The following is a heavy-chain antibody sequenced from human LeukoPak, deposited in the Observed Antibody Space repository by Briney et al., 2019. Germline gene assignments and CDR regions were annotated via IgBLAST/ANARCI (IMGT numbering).Heavy chain of an antibody. CDR2: ISSYNGKT. D-gene: IGHD3-22*01. CDR3: ARNYDSSKDGNDY. Sequence: ASVKVSCKASGGTFSSYAISWVRQAPGQGLEWVGWISSYNGKTNYGKKVQGRVTMTTDTSTSTAYMELRSLRSDDTAIYYCARNYDSSKDGNDYWGQGTLVTVSS. J-gene: IGHJ4*02. CDR1: GGTFSSYA. V-gene: IGHV1-18*01.